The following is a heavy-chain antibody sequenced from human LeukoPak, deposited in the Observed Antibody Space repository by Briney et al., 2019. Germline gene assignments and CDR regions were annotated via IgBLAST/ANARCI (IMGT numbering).Heavy chain of an antibody. CDR1: GGTFSSYA. D-gene: IGHD4-11*01. Sequence: SVKVSCKASGGTFSSYAISWVRQAPGQGLEWMGKIIPIFGIANYAQKFQGRVTITADKSTSTAYMELSSLRSEDTAVYYCAREVVTTNRNWFDPWGQGTLVTVSS. J-gene: IGHJ5*02. CDR2: IIPIFGIA. CDR3: AREVVTTNRNWFDP. V-gene: IGHV1-69*04.